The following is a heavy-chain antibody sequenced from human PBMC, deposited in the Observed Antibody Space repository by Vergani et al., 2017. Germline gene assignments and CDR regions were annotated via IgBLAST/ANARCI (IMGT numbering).Heavy chain of an antibody. J-gene: IGHJ4*02. CDR1: GYTFTNYY. V-gene: IGHV1-46*03. CDR3: ARPHGDILPPDPRRLDY. CDR2: INPSGGST. Sequence: QVQLVQSESELKKPGASVKVSCRASGYTFTNYYIHWVRQAPGQGLEWMGIINPSGGSTTYAQQFQGRLTMTRDTSTSTVYMDLSNLRSEDTAVYYCARPHGDILPPDPRRLDYWGQGTLVTVSS.